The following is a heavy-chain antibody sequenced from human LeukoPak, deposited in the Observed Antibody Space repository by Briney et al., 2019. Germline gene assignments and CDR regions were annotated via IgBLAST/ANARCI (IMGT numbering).Heavy chain of an antibody. CDR3: ARYQLLKGYFDY. Sequence: GESLKISCKGSGYIFTSYWIGWVRQLPGKGLEWMGIIYPGDSDTRYSPSFQGQVTISADKSISTAYLQWSSLRASDTAMYYCARYQLLKGYFDYWGQGTLVTVSS. D-gene: IGHD2-2*01. V-gene: IGHV5-51*01. CDR1: GYIFTSYW. CDR2: IYPGDSDT. J-gene: IGHJ4*02.